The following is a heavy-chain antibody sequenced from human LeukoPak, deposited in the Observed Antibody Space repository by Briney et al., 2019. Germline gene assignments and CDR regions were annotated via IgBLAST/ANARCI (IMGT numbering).Heavy chain of an antibody. CDR2: ISSSSSYI. D-gene: IGHD3-10*01. Sequence: GGSLRLSCAASGFTFSSYSMNWVRQAPGKGLEWVSSISSSSSYIYYADSVKGRFTISRDNAKNSLYLQMHSLRAEDTAVYYCARFGESYYYYYGMDVWGQGTTVTVPS. CDR3: ARFGESYYYYYGMDV. V-gene: IGHV3-21*01. CDR1: GFTFSSYS. J-gene: IGHJ6*02.